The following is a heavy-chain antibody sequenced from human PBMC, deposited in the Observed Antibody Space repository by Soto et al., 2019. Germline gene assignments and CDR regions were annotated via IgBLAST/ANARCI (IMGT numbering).Heavy chain of an antibody. CDR2: INWNGGST. V-gene: IGHV3-20*01. CDR3: ARVRSIAAARKNWFDP. Sequence: GGSLRLSCAASGFTFDDYGMSWVRQAPGKGLEWVSDINWNGGSTGYADSVKGRFTISRDNAKNSLYLQMNSLRAEDTALFHCARVRSIAAARKNWFDPWGQGTLVTVSS. D-gene: IGHD6-13*01. J-gene: IGHJ5*02. CDR1: GFTFDDYG.